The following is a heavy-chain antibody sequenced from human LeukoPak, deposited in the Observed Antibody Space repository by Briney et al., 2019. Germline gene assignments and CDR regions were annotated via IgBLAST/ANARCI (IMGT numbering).Heavy chain of an antibody. CDR1: GFTFSSYV. Sequence: TGGSLRLSCAASGFTFSSYVMSWVRQAPGKGLEWVSGISASGGSTYYADSVKGRFTISRDNSKNTVYLQIKSLRADDTAVYYCAKGRAVDQTFDYWGQGMQLTVSS. J-gene: IGHJ4*02. CDR3: AKGRAVDQTFDY. D-gene: IGHD2-15*01. CDR2: ISASGGST. V-gene: IGHV3-23*01.